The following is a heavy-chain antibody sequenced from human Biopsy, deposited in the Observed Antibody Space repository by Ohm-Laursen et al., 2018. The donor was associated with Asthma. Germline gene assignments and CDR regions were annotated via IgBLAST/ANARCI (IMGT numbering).Heavy chain of an antibody. Sequence: SLRLSCTASGFSFSHHSMNWVRQAPGKGLEWVSCISGNSHYIYFADSVKGRFTISRDNAKNSLYLHMNDLSADDSGVYYCATDSSGWFWGPGTVVAVSS. D-gene: IGHD6-19*01. CDR1: GFSFSHHS. V-gene: IGHV3-21*01. CDR3: ATDSSGWF. J-gene: IGHJ4*02. CDR2: ISGNSHYI.